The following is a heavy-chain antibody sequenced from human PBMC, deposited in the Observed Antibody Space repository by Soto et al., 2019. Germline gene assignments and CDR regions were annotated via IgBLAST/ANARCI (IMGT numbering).Heavy chain of an antibody. Sequence: GGSLRLSCAASGFTASSNYMSWVRQAPGKGLEWVSVIYSGGSTYYTDSVKGRFTISRDNSKNTLYLQMNSLRAEDTAVYYCARTSYYYDSSGSTEAFDIWGQGTMVTVSS. CDR1: GFTASSNY. CDR3: ARTSYYYDSSGSTEAFDI. D-gene: IGHD3-22*01. CDR2: IYSGGST. V-gene: IGHV3-53*01. J-gene: IGHJ3*02.